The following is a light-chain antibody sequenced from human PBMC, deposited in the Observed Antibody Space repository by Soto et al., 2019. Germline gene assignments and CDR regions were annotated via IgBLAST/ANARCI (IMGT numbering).Light chain of an antibody. CDR3: QSYDSSLSADYV. V-gene: IGLV1-40*01. J-gene: IGLJ1*01. Sequence: QSLLTQPPSVSGAPGQRVTISCTGSSSNIGAGYDVHWYQQLPGTAPKLLIYGNINRPSGVPDRFSGSKSGTSASLAITGLQAEDEDDYYCQSYDSSLSADYVFGTGTKLTVL. CDR1: SSNIGAGYD. CDR2: GNI.